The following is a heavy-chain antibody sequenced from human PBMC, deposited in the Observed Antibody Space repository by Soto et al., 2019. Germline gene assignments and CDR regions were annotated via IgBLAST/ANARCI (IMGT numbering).Heavy chain of an antibody. J-gene: IGHJ4*02. CDR3: ARAPTVTSNFDC. V-gene: IGHV3-66*01. CDR2: IYADGTT. CDR1: GLTVSHNF. D-gene: IGHD4-17*01. Sequence: EVQLVESGGGLVQPGGCLRLSCAASGLTVSHNFMSWVRQAPGQGLEWDSIIYADGTTRYADSVKGRFTISRDNSKNTVYLQMSSLSAEDTAMYYCARAPTVTSNFDCWGQGTLVTVSS.